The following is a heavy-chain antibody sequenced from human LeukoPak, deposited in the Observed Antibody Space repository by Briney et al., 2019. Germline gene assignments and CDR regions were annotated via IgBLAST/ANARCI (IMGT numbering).Heavy chain of an antibody. Sequence: ASVKVSCKASGYTFTSYGISWVRQAPGQGLEWIGWISAYNGNTNYAQKLQGRVTMTTDASTSTAYMELRSLRSDDTAVYYCARGYSSSWYSPYANYYGMDVWGQGTTVTVSS. CDR3: ARGYSSSWYSPYANYYGMDV. J-gene: IGHJ6*02. D-gene: IGHD6-13*01. V-gene: IGHV1-18*01. CDR2: ISAYNGNT. CDR1: GYTFTSYG.